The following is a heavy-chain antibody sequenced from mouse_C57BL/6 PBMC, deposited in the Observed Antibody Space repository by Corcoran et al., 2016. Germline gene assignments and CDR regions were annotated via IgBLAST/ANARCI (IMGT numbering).Heavy chain of an antibody. D-gene: IGHD1-1*01. CDR3: ASLRWCAY. J-gene: IGHJ3*01. V-gene: IGHV1-18*01. Sequence: EVQLQQSGPELVKPGASVKIPCKASGYTFTDYNMDWVKQSHGKSLEWIGDINPNNGGTIYNQKYKGKATLTVDKSSSTAYMELRSLTSEDTAVYYCASLRWCAYWGQGTLVTVSA. CDR2: INPNNGGT. CDR1: GYTFTDYN.